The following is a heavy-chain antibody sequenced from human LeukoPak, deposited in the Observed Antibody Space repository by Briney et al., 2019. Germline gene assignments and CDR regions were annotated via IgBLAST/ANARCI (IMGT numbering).Heavy chain of an antibody. CDR3: ARGDGYNSNWFDP. J-gene: IGHJ5*02. V-gene: IGHV1-2*02. CDR2: INPNSGGT. D-gene: IGHD5-24*01. Sequence: GASVKVSCKASGYTFTGYYMHWVRQAPGQGLEWMGWINPNSGGTNYAQKFQGRVTMTRDTSISTAYMELSRLRSDDTAVYYCARGDGYNSNWFDPWGQGTLVTVSP. CDR1: GYTFTGYY.